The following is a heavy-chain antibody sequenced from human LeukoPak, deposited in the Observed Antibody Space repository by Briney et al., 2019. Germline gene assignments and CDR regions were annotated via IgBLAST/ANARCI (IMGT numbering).Heavy chain of an antibody. CDR1: GGSFSGYY. CDR2: INHSGST. CDR3: ARHFPVSDFWSGYYLRDCYYMDV. Sequence: SETLSLTCAVYGGSFSGYYWSWIRQPPGKGLEWIGEINHSGSTNYNPSLKSRVTISVDTSKNQFSLKLSSVTAADTAVYYCARHFPVSDFWSGYYLRDCYYMDVWGKGTTVTVSS. D-gene: IGHD3-3*01. J-gene: IGHJ6*03. V-gene: IGHV4-34*01.